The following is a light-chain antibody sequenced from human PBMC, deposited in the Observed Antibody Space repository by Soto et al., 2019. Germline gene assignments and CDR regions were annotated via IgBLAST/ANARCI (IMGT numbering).Light chain of an antibody. V-gene: IGLV2-23*03. CDR2: EGS. J-gene: IGLJ2*01. Sequence: QSALTQPASVSGSPGQSITISCTGTSSDVGNYNLVSWYQHHPGKAPKLMIYEGSKRPSGVSNRFSGSKSGNTASLTISGLQAEDEADYYCCSYAGSSTFVVFGGGTKLTAL. CDR3: CSYAGSSTFVV. CDR1: SSDVGNYNL.